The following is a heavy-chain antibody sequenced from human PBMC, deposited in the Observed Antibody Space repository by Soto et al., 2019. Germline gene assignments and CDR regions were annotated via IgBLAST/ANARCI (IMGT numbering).Heavy chain of an antibody. J-gene: IGHJ6*03. V-gene: IGHV4-34*01. CDR3: ARGLDKKFRHCYSMDV. CDR1: GGSFSGYY. Sequence: SETLSLTCAVYGGSFSGYYWSWIRQPPGKGLEWIGEINHSGSTNYNPSLKSRVTISVDTSKNQFSLKLSSVTAADTAVYYCARGLDKKFRHCYSMDVWGKGTTVTVSS. D-gene: IGHD2-2*03. CDR2: INHSGST.